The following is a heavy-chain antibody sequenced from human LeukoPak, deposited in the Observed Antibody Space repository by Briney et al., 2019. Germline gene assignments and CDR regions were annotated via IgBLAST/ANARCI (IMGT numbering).Heavy chain of an antibody. CDR2: IDGSGRTT. D-gene: IGHD4-17*01. J-gene: IGHJ4*02. CDR1: GFTFSSFA. V-gene: IGHV3-23*01. Sequence: GGSLRLSCAASGFTFSSFAMTWVRQTPGKGLEWVSFIDGSGRTTHYADSVKGRFIISRDNSKNTLYLQMNSLRAEDTAVYYCAKDLSSVTRGPDWGQGTLVTVSS. CDR3: AKDLSSVTRGPD.